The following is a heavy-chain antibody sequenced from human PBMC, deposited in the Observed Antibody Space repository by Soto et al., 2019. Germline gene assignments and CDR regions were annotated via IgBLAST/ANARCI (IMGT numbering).Heavy chain of an antibody. J-gene: IGHJ6*02. Sequence: QVQLVESGGGVVQPGRSLRLSCAASGFTFSSYGMHWVRQAPGKGLEWVAVIWYDGSNKYYADSVKGRFTISRDNSKTTLYLQMNSLSAEDTAVYYCASDSRQQGLVRYYYYGMYVWGQGTTVTVSS. CDR3: ASDSRQQGLVRYYYYGMYV. CDR2: IWYDGSNK. CDR1: GFTFSSYG. V-gene: IGHV3-33*01. D-gene: IGHD6-19*01.